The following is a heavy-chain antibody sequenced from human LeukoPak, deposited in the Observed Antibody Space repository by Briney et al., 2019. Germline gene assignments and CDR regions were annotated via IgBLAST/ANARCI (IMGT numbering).Heavy chain of an antibody. CDR3: ARLDTAMVMGAFDI. CDR2: ISSRSNTI. J-gene: IGHJ3*02. CDR1: RFTFSSYN. D-gene: IGHD5-18*01. V-gene: IGHV3-48*01. Sequence: PGGSLRLSCAASRFTFSSYNMNWVRQAPGKGLEWVSFISSRSNTIYYADSVQGRFTISRDNAKNSAYLQMNSLRVEDTGVYYCARLDTAMVMGAFDIWGQGTMVTVSS.